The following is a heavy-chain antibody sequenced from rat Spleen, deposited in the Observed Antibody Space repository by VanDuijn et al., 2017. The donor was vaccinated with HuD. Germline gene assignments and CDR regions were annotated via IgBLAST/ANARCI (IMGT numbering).Heavy chain of an antibody. CDR2: IHYEGSST. CDR3: AALLTIAAPYFDY. J-gene: IGHJ2*01. V-gene: IGHV5-22*01. D-gene: IGHD1-2*01. Sequence: EVQLVESDGGLVQPGGSLKLSCAASGFTFSDYYMAWVRQAPTEGLEWVASIHYEGSSTYYGDSVKGRFTISRDNAKSTLYLQMNSLRSEDTATYYCAALLTIAAPYFDYWGQGVMVTVSS. CDR1: GFTFSDYY.